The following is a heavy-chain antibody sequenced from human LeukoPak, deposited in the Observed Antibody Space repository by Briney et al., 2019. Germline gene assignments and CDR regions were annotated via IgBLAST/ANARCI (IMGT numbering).Heavy chain of an antibody. CDR2: ISSDGNNQ. J-gene: IGHJ1*01. CDR3: ARDPDDFSNLEYSHH. CDR1: GFTFTNYI. Sequence: GGSLRLSCAASGFTFTNYILHWVRQAPGRGLEWVAVISSDGNNQYYADSVKGRFTISRDNPNSTLYLLMNTLRAEDSAVYYCARDPDDFSNLEYSHHWGQGTLVTVSS. D-gene: IGHD4-11*01. V-gene: IGHV3-30*04.